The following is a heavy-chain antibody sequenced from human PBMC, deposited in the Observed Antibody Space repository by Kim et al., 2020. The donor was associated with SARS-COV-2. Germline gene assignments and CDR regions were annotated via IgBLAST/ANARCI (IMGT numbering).Heavy chain of an antibody. CDR1: GGSISSYY. CDR3: ARWADEGYYYYYGMDV. V-gene: IGHV4-4*07. Sequence: SETLSLTCTVSGGSISSYYWSWIRQPAGKGLEWIGRIYTSGSTNYNPSLKSRVTMSVDTSKNQFSLKLSSVTAADTAVYYCARWADEGYYYYYGMDVWGQGTTVTVSS. CDR2: IYTSGST. J-gene: IGHJ6*02.